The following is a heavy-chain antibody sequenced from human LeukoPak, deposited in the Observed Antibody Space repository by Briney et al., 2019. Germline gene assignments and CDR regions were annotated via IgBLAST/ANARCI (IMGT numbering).Heavy chain of an antibody. CDR3: AKDRGWSSGSSMDV. J-gene: IGHJ6*02. D-gene: IGHD6-19*01. CDR1: GFTFSSYG. Sequence: GGSLRLSCAASGFTFSSYGMHWVRQAPGKGLEWVAVIWYDGSNKYYADSVKGRFTISRDNSKNTLYLQMNSLRAEDTAVYYCAKDRGWSSGSSMDVWGQGTTVTVSS. CDR2: IWYDGSNK. V-gene: IGHV3-30*02.